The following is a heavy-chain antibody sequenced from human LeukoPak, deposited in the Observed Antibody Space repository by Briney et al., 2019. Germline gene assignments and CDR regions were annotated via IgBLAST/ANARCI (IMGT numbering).Heavy chain of an antibody. V-gene: IGHV4-4*07. CDR1: GGSISSSY. CDR2: IYTSGST. CDR3: ARTPKAYSSSSWSLYYFDY. Sequence: SETLSLTCTVSGGSISSSYWSWIRQPAGKGLEWIGRIYTSGSTSYTPSLKSRVTMSVDTSKNQFSLKLSSVTAADTAVYYCARTPKAYSSSSWSLYYFDYWGQGTLVTVSS. D-gene: IGHD6-6*01. J-gene: IGHJ4*02.